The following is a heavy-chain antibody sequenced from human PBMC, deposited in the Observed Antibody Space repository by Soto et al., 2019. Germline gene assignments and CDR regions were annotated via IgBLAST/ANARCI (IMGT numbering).Heavy chain of an antibody. Sequence: SETLSLTCTVSGGSVSSGSYYWSWIRQPPGKGLEWIGYIYYSGSTNYNPSLKSRVTISVDTSKNQFSLKLSSVTAADTAVYYCARDQYYDILTGYPGLGYYCGMDVGGQGTTVTVSS. CDR2: IYYSGST. CDR1: GGSVSSGSYY. D-gene: IGHD3-9*01. J-gene: IGHJ6*02. CDR3: ARDQYYDILTGYPGLGYYCGMDV. V-gene: IGHV4-61*01.